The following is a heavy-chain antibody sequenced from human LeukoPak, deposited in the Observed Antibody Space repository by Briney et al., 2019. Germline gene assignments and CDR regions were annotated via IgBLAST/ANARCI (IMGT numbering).Heavy chain of an antibody. J-gene: IGHJ4*02. D-gene: IGHD4/OR15-4a*01. CDR1: GFTFSDYA. CDR2: SAHDEVGK. CDR3: AKNRGYGEHEPFES. V-gene: IGHV3-30*18. Sequence: GRSLRLSCVGSGFTFSDYAIHWVRQAPGKGLEWVAVSAHDEVGKQFADSVKGRFTLSRDNSRDSVHLQMNRLRDEDTAVYYCAKNRGYGEHEPFESWGQGSLVTVSS.